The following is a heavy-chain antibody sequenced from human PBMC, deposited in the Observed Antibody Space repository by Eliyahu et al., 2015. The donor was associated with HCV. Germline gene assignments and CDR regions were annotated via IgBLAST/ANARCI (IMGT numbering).Heavy chain of an antibody. V-gene: IGHV3-66*01. J-gene: IGHJ4*02. CDR2: IYSGGST. Sequence: EVQLVESGGGLVQPGGSLRLSCAASGXTVSSNYINWVRQAPGKGLXWVSVIYSGGSTYYADSVKGRFTISRDNSKNTLYLQMNSLRAEDTAVYYCAAGFGYSLYLRFWGQGTLVTVSS. CDR1: GXTVSSNY. D-gene: IGHD5-18*01. CDR3: AAGFGYSLYLRF.